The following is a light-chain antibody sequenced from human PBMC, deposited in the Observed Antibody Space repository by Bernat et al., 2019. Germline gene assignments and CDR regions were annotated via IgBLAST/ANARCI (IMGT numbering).Light chain of an antibody. J-gene: IGKJ5*01. V-gene: IGKV1-9*01. Sequence: DIQLTQSPSFLSASVGDRVTITCRASQVIGTYLAWYHQKPGKAPHLLIYGASTLQSGVPSRFSGSGSGTEFTLTISRLQPEDSATYYCQQLDNFPITFGQGTRLEIK. CDR2: GAS. CDR1: QVIGTY. CDR3: QQLDNFPIT.